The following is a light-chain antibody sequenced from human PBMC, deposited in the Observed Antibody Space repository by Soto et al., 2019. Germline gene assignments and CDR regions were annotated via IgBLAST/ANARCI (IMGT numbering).Light chain of an antibody. V-gene: IGLV2-14*01. J-gene: IGLJ1*01. Sequence: QSVLTQPASVSGSPGQSITISCTGTSSDVGGYNYVSWYQQHPGKAPKLMIYDVSYRPSGVSDRFSGSKSGNTASLTISGLQSEDEADYYCDSYTSGSSYVFGTGTKVTDL. CDR3: DSYTSGSSYV. CDR1: SSDVGGYNY. CDR2: DVS.